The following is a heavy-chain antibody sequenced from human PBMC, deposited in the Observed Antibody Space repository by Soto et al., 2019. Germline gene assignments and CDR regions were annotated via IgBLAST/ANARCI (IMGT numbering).Heavy chain of an antibody. CDR3: AGGGDYFDY. D-gene: IGHD3-16*01. CDR2: ISYDGSNK. CDR1: GFTFSSYA. J-gene: IGHJ4*02. Sequence: QVQLVESGGGVVQPGRSLRLSCAASGFTFSSYAMHWVRQAPGKGLEWVAVISYDGSNKYYADSVKGRFTISRDNSKNTLYLQTNSLRAEDTAVYYCAGGGDYFDYWGQGTLVTVSS. V-gene: IGHV3-30-3*01.